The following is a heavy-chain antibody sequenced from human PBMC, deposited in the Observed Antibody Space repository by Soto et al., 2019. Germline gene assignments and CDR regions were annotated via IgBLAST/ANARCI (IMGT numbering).Heavy chain of an antibody. CDR1: GGSFSGYY. V-gene: IGHV4-34*01. J-gene: IGHJ5*02. CDR3: ARRRWVVVVAATWFDP. CDR2: INHSGST. Sequence: QVQLQQWGAGLLKPSETLSLTCAVYGGSFSGYYWSWIRQPPGKGLEWIGEINHSGSTNYNPSLKSRVTISVDTSKNQFSLKLSSVTAADTDVYYCARRRWVVVVAATWFDPWGQGTLVTVSS. D-gene: IGHD2-15*01.